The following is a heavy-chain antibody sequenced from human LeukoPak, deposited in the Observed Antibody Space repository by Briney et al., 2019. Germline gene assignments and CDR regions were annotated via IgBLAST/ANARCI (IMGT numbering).Heavy chain of an antibody. Sequence: SETLSLTCAVYGGSFSGYYWSWIRQPPGKGLEWIGEINHSGSTNYNPSLKSRVTISVDTSKNQFSLKLSSVTAADTAVYYCTRQQLVSGRAFDIWGQGTMVTVSS. J-gene: IGHJ3*02. CDR1: GGSFSGYY. CDR3: TRQQLVSGRAFDI. CDR2: INHSGST. V-gene: IGHV4-34*01. D-gene: IGHD6-13*01.